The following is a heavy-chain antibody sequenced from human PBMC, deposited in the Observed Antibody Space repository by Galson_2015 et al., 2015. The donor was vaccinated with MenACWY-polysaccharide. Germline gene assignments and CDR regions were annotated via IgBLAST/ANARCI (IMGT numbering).Heavy chain of an antibody. J-gene: IGHJ5*02. Sequence: LTCTVSGGSVNSITYYWAWLRQPPGEGLEWIGYIYYTGRTNYNPSLKSRVTISLDTSKNQFSLRLSSVTAADTAVYYCATEEIRGRSFVWFDHWGQGSLVTVSS. CDR1: GGSVNSITYY. CDR2: IYYTGRT. V-gene: IGHV4-61*01. CDR3: ATEEIRGRSFVWFDH. D-gene: IGHD3-10*01.